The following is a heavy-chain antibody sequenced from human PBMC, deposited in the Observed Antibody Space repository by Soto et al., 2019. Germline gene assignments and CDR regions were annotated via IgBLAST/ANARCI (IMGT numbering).Heavy chain of an antibody. V-gene: IGHV1-2*02. CDR3: AKGGAIVAAGTRVYLYNAMDV. CDR2: INPNSGDT. CDR1: GYTFTGYY. Sequence: ASVKVSCKASGYTFTGYYVHWVRQAPGQGLEWMGWINPNSGDTYLAQRFQGRVTMNRDTSIGTAYMELRGLTSDDTAEYYCAKGGAIVAAGTRVYLYNAMDVWGQGTTVTSP. D-gene: IGHD1-26*01. J-gene: IGHJ6*02.